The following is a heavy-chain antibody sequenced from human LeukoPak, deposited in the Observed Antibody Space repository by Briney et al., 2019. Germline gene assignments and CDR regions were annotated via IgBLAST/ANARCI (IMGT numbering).Heavy chain of an antibody. CDR1: GFTFSSYS. V-gene: IGHV3-21*01. J-gene: IGHJ4*02. D-gene: IGHD3-22*01. CDR2: ISSSSSYI. CDR3: ARQSITMTQYYFVY. Sequence: SGGSLRLSCAASGFTFSSYSMNWVRQAPGKGLEWVSSISSSSSYIYYADSVKGRFTISRDNAKNSLYLQMNSLRAEDTAVYYCARQSITMTQYYFVYWGQGTLVTVSS.